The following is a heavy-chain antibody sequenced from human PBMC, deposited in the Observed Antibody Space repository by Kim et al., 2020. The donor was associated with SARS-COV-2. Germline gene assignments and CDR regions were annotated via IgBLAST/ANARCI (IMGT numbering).Heavy chain of an antibody. V-gene: IGHV4-34*01. CDR2: INHSGST. CDR3: ARGISNYYDSSGYSWGNWFDP. Sequence: SETLSLTCAVYGGSFSGYYWSWIRQPPGKGLEWIGEINHSGSTNYNPSLKSRVTISVDTSKNQFSLKLSSVTAADTAVYYCARGISNYYDSSGYSWGNWFDPWGQGTLVTVSS. J-gene: IGHJ5*02. D-gene: IGHD3-22*01. CDR1: GGSFSGYY.